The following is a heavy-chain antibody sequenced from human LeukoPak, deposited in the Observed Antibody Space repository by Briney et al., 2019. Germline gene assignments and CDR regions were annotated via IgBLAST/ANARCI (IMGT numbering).Heavy chain of an antibody. CDR2: INTKSGGT. CDR1: GYTFSEYY. D-gene: IGHD3-22*01. V-gene: IGHV1-2*02. CDR3: ARGSPSRYYYDSSGYYGGYSDY. Sequence: ASVKVSCKASGYTFSEYYMHWVRQAPGQGLEWMGWINTKSGGTNFAQKFQGRVTMTRDTSITTAYMELSRLRSDDTAVYYCARGSPSRYYYDSSGYYGGYSDYWGQGTLVTVSS. J-gene: IGHJ4*02.